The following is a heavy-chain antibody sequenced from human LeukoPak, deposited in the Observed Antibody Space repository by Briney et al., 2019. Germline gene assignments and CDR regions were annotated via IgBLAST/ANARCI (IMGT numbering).Heavy chain of an antibody. CDR1: GYTFTGYY. CDR2: INPSGGST. J-gene: IGHJ4*02. Sequence: VASVKVSCKASGYTFTGYYMHWVRQAPGQGLEWMGIINPSGGSTSYAQKFQGRVTMTRDTSTSTVYMELSSLRSEDTAVYYCARSRGSGWYRDPSYFDYWGQGTLVTVSS. V-gene: IGHV1-46*01. D-gene: IGHD6-19*01. CDR3: ARSRGSGWYRDPSYFDY.